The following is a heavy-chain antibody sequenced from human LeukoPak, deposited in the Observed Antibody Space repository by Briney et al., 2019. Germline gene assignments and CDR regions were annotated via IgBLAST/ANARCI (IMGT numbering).Heavy chain of an antibody. CDR2: ISYDGSNK. J-gene: IGHJ3*02. CDR3: ARDNYYDSSGYSAFDI. CDR1: GFTFSSYA. Sequence: GGSLRLSCAASGFTFSSYAMHWVRKAPGKGLEWVAVISYDGSNKYYADSVKGRFTISRDNSKNTLYLQMNSLRAEDTAEYYCARDNYYDSSGYSAFDIWGQGTMVTVSS. V-gene: IGHV3-30-3*01. D-gene: IGHD3-22*01.